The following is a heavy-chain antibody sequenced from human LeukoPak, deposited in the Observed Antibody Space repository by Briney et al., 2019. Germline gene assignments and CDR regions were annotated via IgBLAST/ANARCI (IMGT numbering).Heavy chain of an antibody. Sequence: ASVKVSCKASGYTFTSYGISWVRQAPGQGLEWMGWISAYNGNTNYAQKLQGRVTMTTDTSTSTAYMELSSLRSEDTAVYYCALSSTSHYYYYMDVWGKGTTVTVSS. V-gene: IGHV1-18*01. CDR2: ISAYNGNT. CDR3: ALSSTSHYYYYMDV. CDR1: GYTFTSYG. D-gene: IGHD2-2*01. J-gene: IGHJ6*03.